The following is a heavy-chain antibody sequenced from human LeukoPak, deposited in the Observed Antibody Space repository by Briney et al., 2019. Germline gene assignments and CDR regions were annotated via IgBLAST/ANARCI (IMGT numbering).Heavy chain of an antibody. V-gene: IGHV3-53*01. J-gene: IGHJ4*01. CDR2: IYSGGNT. CDR1: GFTVSTNY. CDR3: AKLQGDITMVRGVPNGFDY. Sequence: GGSLRLSCAASGFTVSTNYMSWVRQAPGKGLEWVSIIYSGGNTYYADSVKGRFTISRDNSKNTLYLQMNSLRAEDTAVYYCAKLQGDITMVRGVPNGFDYWGQGTLVTVSS. D-gene: IGHD3-10*01.